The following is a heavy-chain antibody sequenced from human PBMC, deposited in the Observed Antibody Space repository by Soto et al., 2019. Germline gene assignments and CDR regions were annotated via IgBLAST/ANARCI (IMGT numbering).Heavy chain of an antibody. J-gene: IGHJ4*02. CDR2: IYYSGST. Sequence: SETLSLTCSVSGASISSGGHYWTWIRQHPGKGPEWIGYIYYSGSTHYNPSLKSRVTISVDTSKNQFSLRLGSVTAADTAVYYCAGESSTWYALDYWGQGTMVTVSS. V-gene: IGHV4-31*03. D-gene: IGHD6-13*01. CDR1: GASISSGGHY. CDR3: AGESSTWYALDY.